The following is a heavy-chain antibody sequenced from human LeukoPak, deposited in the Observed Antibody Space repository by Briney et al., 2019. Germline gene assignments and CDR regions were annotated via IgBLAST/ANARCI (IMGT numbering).Heavy chain of an antibody. CDR1: GYTFTGYY. CDR3: ARDSRYCSGGRPRGCAFDI. V-gene: IGHV1-2*06. Sequence: ASVKVSCKASGYTFTGYYMQWVRQAPGQGLEWMGRINPNSGGTNYAQKFQSRVTMTRDTSISTAYMELSRLRSDDTAVYYCARDSRYCSGGRPRGCAFDIWGQGTMVTVSS. CDR2: INPNSGGT. J-gene: IGHJ3*02. D-gene: IGHD2-15*01.